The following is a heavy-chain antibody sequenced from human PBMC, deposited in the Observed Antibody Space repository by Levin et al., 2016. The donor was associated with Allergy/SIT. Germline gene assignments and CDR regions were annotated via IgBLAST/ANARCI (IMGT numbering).Heavy chain of an antibody. CDR1: GFTFSSYW. CDR2: INSDGSST. CDR3: ARVGRWLQYGVDY. Sequence: GGSLRLSCAASGFTFSSYWMHWVRQAPGKGLVWVSRINSDGSSTSYADSVKGRFTISRDNAKNTLYLQMNSLRAEDTAVYYCARVGRWLQYGVDYWGQGTLVTVSS. J-gene: IGHJ4*02. V-gene: IGHV3-74*01. D-gene: IGHD5-24*01.